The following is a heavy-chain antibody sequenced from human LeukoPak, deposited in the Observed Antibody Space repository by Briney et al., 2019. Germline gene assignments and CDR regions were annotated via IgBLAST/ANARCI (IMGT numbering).Heavy chain of an antibody. D-gene: IGHD6-13*01. CDR2: IKQDGSEK. V-gene: IGHV3-7*01. CDR1: GFTFSSYW. J-gene: IGHJ5*02. Sequence: GGSLRLSCAASGFTFSSYWMSWVRQAPGKGLEGVANIKQDGSEKYYVDSVKGRFTISRDNAKNSLYLQMNSLRAEDTAVYYCAREALIARRPSKFDPWGQGTLVTVSS. CDR3: AREALIARRPSKFDP.